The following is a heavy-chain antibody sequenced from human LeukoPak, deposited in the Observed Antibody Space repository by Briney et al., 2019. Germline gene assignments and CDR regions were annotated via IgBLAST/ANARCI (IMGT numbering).Heavy chain of an antibody. CDR1: GGSISSYY. CDR2: IYYSGST. D-gene: IGHD6-13*01. J-gene: IGHJ6*02. V-gene: IGHV4-59*01. CDR3: ARRIAAAGRAYGMDV. Sequence: PSETLSLTCTVSGGSISSYYWSWIRQPPGKGLEWIGYIYYSGSTNYNPSLKSRVTISVDTSKNQFSLKLSFVTAADTAVYYCARRIAAAGRAYGMDVWGQGTTVTVSS.